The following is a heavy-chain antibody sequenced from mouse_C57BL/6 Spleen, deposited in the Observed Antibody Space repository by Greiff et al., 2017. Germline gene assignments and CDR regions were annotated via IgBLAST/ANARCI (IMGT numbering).Heavy chain of an antibody. CDR1: GYTFTSYW. CDR2: IDPSDSYT. D-gene: IGHD3-2*02. Sequence: QVQLQQPGAELVKPGASVKLSCKASGYTFTSYWMQWVKQRPGQGLEWIGEIDPSDSYTNYNQKFKGKATLTVDTSSSTAYMQLSSLTSEDSAVYYCARKRLAGRAMDYWGQGTSVTVSS. J-gene: IGHJ4*01. CDR3: ARKRLAGRAMDY. V-gene: IGHV1-50*01.